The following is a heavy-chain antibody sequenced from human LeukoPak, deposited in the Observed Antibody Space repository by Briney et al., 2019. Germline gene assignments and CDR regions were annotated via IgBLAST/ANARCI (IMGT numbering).Heavy chain of an antibody. V-gene: IGHV4-61*02. D-gene: IGHD3-10*01. CDR3: ASPNYGSGYSPDY. Sequence: PSQTLSLTCTVSGGSINSGSYYWSWIRQPAGKGLEWIGRIYTSGSTNYSPSLKSRVTISVDTSKNQFSLKLSSVTAADTAVYYCASPNYGSGYSPDYWGQGTLVTVSS. CDR2: IYTSGST. J-gene: IGHJ4*02. CDR1: GGSINSGSYY.